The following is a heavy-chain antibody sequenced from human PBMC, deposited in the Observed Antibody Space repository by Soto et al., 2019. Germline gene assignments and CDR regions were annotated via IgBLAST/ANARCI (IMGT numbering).Heavy chain of an antibody. D-gene: IGHD4-17*01. CDR3: ARDVDADFRTDFDY. V-gene: IGHV3-11*01. Sequence: GGSLRLSCAASGFSFSDYYIHWIRRAPGKGLEWISYISGNGEVIQYAASARGRFTISRDNAENSVYLEMESLRDEDTALYYCARDVDADFRTDFDYWGRGTLVTVSS. J-gene: IGHJ4*02. CDR2: ISGNGEVI. CDR1: GFSFSDYY.